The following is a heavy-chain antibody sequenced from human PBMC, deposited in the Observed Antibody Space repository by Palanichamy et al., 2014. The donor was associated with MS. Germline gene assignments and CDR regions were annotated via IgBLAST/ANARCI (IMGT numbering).Heavy chain of an antibody. V-gene: IGHV4-59*08. CDR2: IYYSGGT. CDR1: DGSISRYY. CDR3: ARHWTDYGGGDSYAFDI. Sequence: QVQLQESGPGLVKASETLSLTCTVSDGSISRYYWSWIRQPPGKGLEWIGYIYYSGGTNYNPSLKGRVAISINTAKNQFSLNLSSVTAADTALYYCARHWTDYGGGDSYAFDIWGQGTMVTVSS. D-gene: IGHD2-21*02. J-gene: IGHJ3*02.